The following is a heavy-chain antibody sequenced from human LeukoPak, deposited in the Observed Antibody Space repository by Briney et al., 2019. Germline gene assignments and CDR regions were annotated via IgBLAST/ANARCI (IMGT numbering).Heavy chain of an antibody. CDR3: ANDQYYYDSSGYYPDAFDI. CDR2: ISGSGGST. D-gene: IGHD3-22*01. J-gene: IGHJ3*02. CDR1: GFTFSSYA. Sequence: GGSLRLSCAASGFTFSSYAMSWVRQAPGKGLEWVSAISGSGGSTYYADSVKGRFTISRDNSKNTLYLQMNSLRAEDTAVYYCANDQYYYDSSGYYPDAFDIWGQGTMVTVSS. V-gene: IGHV3-23*01.